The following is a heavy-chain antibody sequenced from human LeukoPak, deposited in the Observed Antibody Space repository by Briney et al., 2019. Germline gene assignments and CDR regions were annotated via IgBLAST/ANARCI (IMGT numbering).Heavy chain of an antibody. D-gene: IGHD3-9*01. V-gene: IGHV3-23*01. CDR3: AREPTGHFDY. CDR1: GFTFSSYA. Sequence: VGSLRLSCAAPGFTFSSYAMSLVRQTPGKRLESVSAISGNGGSTYYADSVKGRVTISRDNSKSTLYLQMNSLRAEDTAVYYCAREPTGHFDYWGQGTLATVSS. CDR2: ISGNGGST. J-gene: IGHJ4*02.